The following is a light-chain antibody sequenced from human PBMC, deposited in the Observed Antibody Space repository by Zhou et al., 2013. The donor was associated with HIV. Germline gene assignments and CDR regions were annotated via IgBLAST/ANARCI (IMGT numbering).Light chain of an antibody. CDR2: RVS. CDR1: QSLVHSDGNTY. Sequence: DVVMTQSPLSLPVTLGQPASISCRSSQSLVHSDGNTYFTWFQQRPGQSPRRLIYRVSNRDSGVPDRFSGSGSGTDFTLKISRVEAEDVGIYYCMQHTLWPLTFGQGTRLEI. CDR3: MQHTLWPLT. J-gene: IGKJ5*01. V-gene: IGKV2-30*02.